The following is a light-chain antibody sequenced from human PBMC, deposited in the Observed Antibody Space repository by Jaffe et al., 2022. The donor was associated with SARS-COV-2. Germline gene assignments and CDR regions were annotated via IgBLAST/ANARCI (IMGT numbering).Light chain of an antibody. CDR1: SSDIGAFNY. CDR2: DVS. Sequence: QSALTQPASVSGSPGQSITISCTGTSSDIGAFNYISWYQQHPGKAPKLMLYDVSNRPSGVSGRFSGSKSGNTASLTISGLQSEDEADYYCSSYSTTNTLYVFGTGTQVAVL. J-gene: IGLJ1*01. V-gene: IGLV2-14*03. CDR3: SSYSTTNTLYV.